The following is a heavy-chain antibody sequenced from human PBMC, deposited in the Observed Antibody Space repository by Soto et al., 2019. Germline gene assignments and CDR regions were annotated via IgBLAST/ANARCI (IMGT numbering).Heavy chain of an antibody. D-gene: IGHD1-26*01. CDR3: AKDGSHNFDY. Sequence: QVQLVESGGGVVQPGRSLRLSCAASGFTFSHYAMHWFRQSPGKGLEWVALMSYDGSNEYYADSVKGRFTISRANSQNTLYLQMNSLRAEDTAVYYCAKDGSHNFDYWGQGTLVTVSS. CDR2: MSYDGSNE. V-gene: IGHV3-30*18. J-gene: IGHJ4*02. CDR1: GFTFSHYA.